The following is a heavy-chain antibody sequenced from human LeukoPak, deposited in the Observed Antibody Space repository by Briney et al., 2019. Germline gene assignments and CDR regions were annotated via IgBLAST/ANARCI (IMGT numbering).Heavy chain of an antibody. CDR1: GYSFSSYW. Sequence: GESLKISCKGLGYSFSSYWNAWVRQRPGKGLEWMGVIYPGGSETRYDPSFQGQVTISADSSTSTAYLQWSSLRASDAAMYYCARASRDGYNQNFDHWGQGTLVTVSS. J-gene: IGHJ4*02. CDR3: ARASRDGYNQNFDH. D-gene: IGHD5-24*01. CDR2: IYPGGSET. V-gene: IGHV5-51*01.